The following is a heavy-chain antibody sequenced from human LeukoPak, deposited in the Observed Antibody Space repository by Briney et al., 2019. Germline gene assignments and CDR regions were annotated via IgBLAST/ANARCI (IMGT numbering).Heavy chain of an antibody. CDR3: AKALDWKIYYYYGMDV. J-gene: IGHJ6*02. Sequence: GGSLRLSCAASGFTFSNAWMSWVRQAPGKGLEWVGRIKSKTDGGTTDYAAPVKGRFTISRDDSKNTLYLQMNSLKTEDTAVYYCAKALDWKIYYYYGMDVWGQGTTVTVSS. CDR2: IKSKTDGGTT. CDR1: GFTFSNAW. D-gene: IGHD3/OR15-3a*01. V-gene: IGHV3-15*01.